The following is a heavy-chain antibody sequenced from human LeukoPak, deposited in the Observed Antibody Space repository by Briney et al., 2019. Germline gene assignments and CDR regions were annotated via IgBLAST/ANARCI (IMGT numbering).Heavy chain of an antibody. Sequence: SETLSLTCTVSGGSISSYYWGWIRQPPGKGLEWIGSIYHSGSTYYNPSLKSRVTISVDTSKNQFSLKLSSVTAADTAVYYCARGQRITMVRGALDYWGQGTLVTVSS. D-gene: IGHD3-10*01. J-gene: IGHJ4*02. CDR2: IYHSGST. CDR3: ARGQRITMVRGALDY. CDR1: GGSISSYY. V-gene: IGHV4-38-2*02.